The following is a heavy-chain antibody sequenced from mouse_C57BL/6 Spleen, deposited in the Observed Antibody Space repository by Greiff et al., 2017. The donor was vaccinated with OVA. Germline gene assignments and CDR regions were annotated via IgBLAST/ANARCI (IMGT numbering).Heavy chain of an antibody. CDR3: ARSGRSTMVTTGFAY. CDR1: GYTFTSYW. J-gene: IGHJ3*01. D-gene: IGHD2-2*01. CDR2: IHPNSGST. Sequence: VQLQQSGAELVKPGASVKLSCKASGYTFTSYWMHWVKQRPGQGLEWIGMIHPNSGSTNYNEKFKSKATLTVDKSSSTAYMQLSSLTSEDSAVYYCARSGRSTMVTTGFAYWGQGTLVTVSA. V-gene: IGHV1-64*01.